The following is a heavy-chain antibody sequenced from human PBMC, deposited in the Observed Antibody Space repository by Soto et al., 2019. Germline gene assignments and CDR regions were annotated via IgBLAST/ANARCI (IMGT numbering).Heavy chain of an antibody. V-gene: IGHV3-23*01. J-gene: IGHJ4*02. CDR3: AKDANWSGYFDWLFQGDYFDY. CDR1: GFTFSSYA. CDR2: ISGSGGST. D-gene: IGHD3-9*01. Sequence: GGSLRLSCAASGFTFSSYAMSWVRQAPGKGLEWVSAISGSGGSTYYADSVKGRFTISRDNSKNTLYLQMNSLRAEDTAVYYCAKDANWSGYFDWLFQGDYFDYWGQGT.